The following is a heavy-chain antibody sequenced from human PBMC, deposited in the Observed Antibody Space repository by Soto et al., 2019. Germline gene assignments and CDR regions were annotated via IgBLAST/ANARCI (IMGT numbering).Heavy chain of an antibody. D-gene: IGHD2-21*01. V-gene: IGHV4-59*08. CDR3: ATPSGEIYADS. CDR2: IYYSGST. Sequence: SETLSLSCTVSGGSISSYYWSWIRQPPGKGLEWIGNIYYSGSTNYNSSLKSRVTISVDTSKNQFSLQLISVTAADTAVAYCATPSGEIYADSLGQGTLFTVSS. CDR1: GGSISSYY. J-gene: IGHJ4*02.